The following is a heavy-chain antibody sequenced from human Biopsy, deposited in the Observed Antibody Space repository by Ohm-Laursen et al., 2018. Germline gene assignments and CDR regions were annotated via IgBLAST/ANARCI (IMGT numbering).Heavy chain of an antibody. D-gene: IGHD2-2*02. J-gene: IGHJ4*02. CDR1: GFTVYSNY. CDR2: ISGSGGNT. Sequence: SLRLSCAASGFTVYSNYMTWVRQAPGKGLEWVSTISGSGGNTYYADSVRGRFTVSRDGSKSTLYLQMSSLSAEDTAFYYCAKGGYCTTSSCYMDLDYWGQGTLVTVSS. CDR3: AKGGYCTTSSCYMDLDY. V-gene: IGHV3-23*01.